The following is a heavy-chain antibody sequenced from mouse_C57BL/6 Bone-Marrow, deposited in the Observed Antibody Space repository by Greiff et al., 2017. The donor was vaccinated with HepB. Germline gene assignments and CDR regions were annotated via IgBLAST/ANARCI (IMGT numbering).Heavy chain of an antibody. CDR2: ILPSIGRT. CDR1: DSEVFPIAY. CDR3: ARDWDEGGGSFAY. D-gene: IGHD4-1*01. J-gene: IGHJ3*01. V-gene: IGHV15-2*01. Sequence: VQLQQSGSELRSPGSSVKLSCKDFDSEVFPIAYMCWVRQKPGHGFEWIGGILPSIGRTIYGEKFEDKATLDADTLSNTAYLELNSLTSEDSAIYYCARDWDEGGGSFAYWGQGTLVTVSA.